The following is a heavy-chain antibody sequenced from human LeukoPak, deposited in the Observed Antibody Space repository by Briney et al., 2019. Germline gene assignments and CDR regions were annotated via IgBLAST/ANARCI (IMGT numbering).Heavy chain of an antibody. V-gene: IGHV1-8*01. D-gene: IGHD1-26*01. Sequence: ASVKVSCKASGYTFTSYDINWVRQATGQGLEWMGWMNPNSGNTGYAQKFQGRVTMTRNTSISTAYMELSSLRSEDTAVYYCAREQGIVGATRFGCWGQGTLVTVSS. CDR1: GYTFTSYD. CDR2: MNPNSGNT. J-gene: IGHJ4*02. CDR3: AREQGIVGATRFGC.